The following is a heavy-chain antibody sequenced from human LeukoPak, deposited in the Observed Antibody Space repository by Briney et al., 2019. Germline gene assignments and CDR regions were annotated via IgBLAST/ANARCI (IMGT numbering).Heavy chain of an antibody. CDR2: IYYSGST. Sequence: KSSETLSLTCTVSGGSISSYYWSWIRQPPGKGLEWIGYIYYSGSTNYNPSLKSRVTISVDTSKNQFSLKLSSVTAADTAVYYCARAPRGVAAAVTYFDYWGQGTLVTVSS. CDR3: ARAPRGVAAAVTYFDY. V-gene: IGHV4-59*12. CDR1: GGSISSYY. J-gene: IGHJ4*02. D-gene: IGHD6-13*01.